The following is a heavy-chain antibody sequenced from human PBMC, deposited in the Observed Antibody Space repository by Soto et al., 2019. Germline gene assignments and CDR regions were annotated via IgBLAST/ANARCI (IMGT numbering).Heavy chain of an antibody. D-gene: IGHD6-19*01. CDR2: IYPAASDA. CDR3: ARLLCLTSSCFTRSRQFFHY. J-gene: IGHJ4*02. CDR1: GYSFSTYC. Sequence: GQSLKISCKGSGYSFSTYCIAWLRQMPGKGLEWMGIIYPAASDARYSPSFQGQVTISVDNSISTAYLQWSSLKASDTAMYYCARLLCLTSSCFTRSRQFFHYCGPGALLTVSS. V-gene: IGHV5-51*01.